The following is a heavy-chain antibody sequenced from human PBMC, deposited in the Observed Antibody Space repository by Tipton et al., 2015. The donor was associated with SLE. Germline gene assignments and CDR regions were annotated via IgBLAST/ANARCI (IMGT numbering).Heavy chain of an antibody. Sequence: GSLRLSCAASGFPFSTFRMSWVRQAPGKGLEWVSGISGSGGSTYYADSVKGRFTISRDNPKNTLYLQMNSLRAEDTAVYYCAKGEAYYFYYMDVWGKGTTVTVSS. CDR1: GFPFSTFR. J-gene: IGHJ6*03. CDR2: ISGSGGST. CDR3: AKGEAYYFYYMDV. D-gene: IGHD1-26*01. V-gene: IGHV3-23*01.